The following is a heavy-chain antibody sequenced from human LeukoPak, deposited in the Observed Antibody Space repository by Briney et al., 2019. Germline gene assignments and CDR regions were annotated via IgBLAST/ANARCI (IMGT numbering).Heavy chain of an antibody. Sequence: SETLSLTCAVYGGSFSGYYWSWIRQPPGKGLEWIGEINHSGSTNYNPSLKSRVTTSVDTSKNQFSLKLSSVTAADTAVYYCARAYSSGWYVGVGDYWGQGTLVTVSS. CDR2: INHSGST. CDR3: ARAYSSGWYVGVGDY. D-gene: IGHD6-19*01. CDR1: GGSFSGYY. J-gene: IGHJ4*02. V-gene: IGHV4-34*01.